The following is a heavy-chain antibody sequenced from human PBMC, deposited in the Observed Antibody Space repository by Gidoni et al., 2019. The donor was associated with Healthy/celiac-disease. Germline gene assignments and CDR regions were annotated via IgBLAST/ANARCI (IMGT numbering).Heavy chain of an antibody. CDR3: AKVVRFLEWLAYFDY. V-gene: IGHV3-23*01. CDR1: GFTFSSYA. CDR2: IIGSGGST. Sequence: EVQLLESGGGLVQPGGPLRLSCAASGFTFSSYAMSWVRQAPGKGLEWVSAIIGSGGSTYYADSVKGRFTISRDNSKNTLYLQMNSLRAEDTAVYYCAKVVRFLEWLAYFDYWGQGTLGTVSS. J-gene: IGHJ4*02. D-gene: IGHD3-3*01.